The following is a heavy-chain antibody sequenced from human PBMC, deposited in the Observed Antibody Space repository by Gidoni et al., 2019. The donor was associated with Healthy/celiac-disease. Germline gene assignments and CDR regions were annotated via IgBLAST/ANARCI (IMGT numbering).Heavy chain of an antibody. D-gene: IGHD3-9*01. V-gene: IGHV3-13*04. CDR2: IGTAGDT. CDR3: ARGGNDYDILTGYQIGMDV. CDR1: GFTFRSYY. J-gene: IGHJ6*02. Sequence: EVQLVESGGGLVQPGGSLRLSCAASGFTFRSYYMHWVLQATGKGLEWVSAIGTAGDTYYPGSVKGRFTISRENAKNSLYLQMNSLRAGDTAVYYCARGGNDYDILTGYQIGMDVWGQGTTVTVSS.